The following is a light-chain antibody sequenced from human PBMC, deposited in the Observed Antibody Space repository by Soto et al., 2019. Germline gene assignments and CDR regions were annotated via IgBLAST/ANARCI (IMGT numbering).Light chain of an antibody. CDR3: QQYDNPPT. CDR1: QDISNY. Sequence: DVKMTLSPSSLSTYVGDRVTITCQARQDISNYLNWYQQKPGKAPKLLIYDASNLETGVPSRFSGSGSGTDFTFTISSLQPEDIATYYCQQYDNPPTFGQGTRLAIK. CDR2: DAS. J-gene: IGKJ5*01. V-gene: IGKV1-33*01.